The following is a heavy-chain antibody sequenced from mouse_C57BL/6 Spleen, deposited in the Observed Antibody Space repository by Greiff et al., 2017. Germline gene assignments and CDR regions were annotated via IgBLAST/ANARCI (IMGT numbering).Heavy chain of an antibody. Sequence: VQLQQSGPELVKPGASVKISCKASGYAFSSSWMNWVKQRPGKGLEWIGRIYPGDGDTNYNGKFKGKATLTADKSSSTAYMQLSSLTSEDSAVXFWARGGSPDYWGQGTTLTVSS. V-gene: IGHV1-82*01. D-gene: IGHD1-1*02. J-gene: IGHJ2*01. CDR1: GYAFSSSW. CDR3: ARGGSPDY. CDR2: IYPGDGDT.